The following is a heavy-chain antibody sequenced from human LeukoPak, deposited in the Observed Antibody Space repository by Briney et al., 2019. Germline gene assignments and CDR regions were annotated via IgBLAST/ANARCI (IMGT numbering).Heavy chain of an antibody. CDR1: GFTFSSYG. Sequence: LPGRSLRLSCAASGFTFSSYGMPWVRQAPGKGLEWVAVIWYDGSNKYYADSVKGRFTISRDNSKNTLYLQMNSLRAEDTAVYYCARDLVIFGVVTPRRYFDYWGQGTLVTVSS. D-gene: IGHD3-3*01. V-gene: IGHV3-33*01. CDR3: ARDLVIFGVVTPRRYFDY. CDR2: IWYDGSNK. J-gene: IGHJ4*02.